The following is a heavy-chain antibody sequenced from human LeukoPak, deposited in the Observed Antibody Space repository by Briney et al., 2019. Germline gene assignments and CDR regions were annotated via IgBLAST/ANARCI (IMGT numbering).Heavy chain of an antibody. CDR1: GYPFSGSD. CDR2: VSHEGSNK. CDR3: AKTTGGWPRFFDH. J-gene: IGHJ4*02. V-gene: IGHV3-30*18. D-gene: IGHD6-19*01. Sequence: GGSLRLSCAASGYPFSGSDIHWVRQAPGKGLEWVAFVSHEGSNKFYAESVKGRFGISRDNFKSTTYLQMNGLRADDTAVYYCAKTTGGWPRFFDHWGQGTLVAVSS.